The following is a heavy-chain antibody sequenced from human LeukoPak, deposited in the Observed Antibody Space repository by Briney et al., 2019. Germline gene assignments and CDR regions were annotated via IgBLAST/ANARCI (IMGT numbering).Heavy chain of an antibody. CDR2: INPNSGGT. Sequence: GASVKVSCKASGYTFTGYYMHWVRQAPGQGLEWMGWINPNSGGTNYAQKFQGRVTMTRDTSISTAYMELSRLRSDDTAVYYCARDAGIAARGFGYWGQGTLVTVSS. D-gene: IGHD6-6*01. CDR3: ARDAGIAARGFGY. CDR1: GYTFTGYY. J-gene: IGHJ4*02. V-gene: IGHV1-2*02.